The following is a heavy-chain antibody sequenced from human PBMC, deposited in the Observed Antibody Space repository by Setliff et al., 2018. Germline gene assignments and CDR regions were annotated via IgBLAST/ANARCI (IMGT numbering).Heavy chain of an antibody. V-gene: IGHV1-18*01. CDR2: VSAYNGNI. CDR3: ARDVFPYHYEGAFDI. J-gene: IGHJ3*02. D-gene: IGHD3-22*01. Sequence: ASVKVTCQASGYTFTNYGIHWVRQAPGQGLEWMGWVSAYNGNINYAQKFQGRVTMTSDTSTSTVYMDMSSLRSEDTAVYYCARDVFPYHYEGAFDIWGQGTMVTVSS. CDR1: GYTFTNYG.